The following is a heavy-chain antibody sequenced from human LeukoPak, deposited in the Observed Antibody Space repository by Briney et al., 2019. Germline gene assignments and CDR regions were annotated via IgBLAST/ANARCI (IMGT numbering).Heavy chain of an antibody. J-gene: IGHJ4*02. Sequence: GGSLRLSCVGSGFTFSTHGMNWVRQAPGKGLEWVSGIGGSGIGNSTHYADSVKGRFTISRDNSKNMVYLQMNSLRAEDTAVYYCAKDTRPTYGDYDSADYWGQGTLVTVSS. D-gene: IGHD4-17*01. CDR3: AKDTRPTYGDYDSADY. CDR1: GFTFSTHG. V-gene: IGHV3-23*01. CDR2: IGGSGIGNST.